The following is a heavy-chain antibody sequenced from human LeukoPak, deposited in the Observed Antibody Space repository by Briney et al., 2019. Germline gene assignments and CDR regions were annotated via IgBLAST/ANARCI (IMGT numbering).Heavy chain of an antibody. J-gene: IGHJ4*02. CDR3: ARDETVTTFRGRYYYFDY. CDR1: GGSISSYY. Sequence: SETLSLTCTVSGGSISSYYCSWIRQPAGKGLEWIGRIYTSGSTNYNPSLKSRVTMSVDTSKNQFSLKLSSVTAADTAVYYCARDETVTTFRGRYYYFDYWGQGTLVTVSS. CDR2: IYTSGST. V-gene: IGHV4-4*07. D-gene: IGHD4-17*01.